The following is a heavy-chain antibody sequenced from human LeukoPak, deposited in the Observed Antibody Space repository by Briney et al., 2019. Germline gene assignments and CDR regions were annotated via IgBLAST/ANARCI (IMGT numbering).Heavy chain of an antibody. Sequence: QSGGSLRLSCAASGFTFSSSWMSWVRQASGKGLEWVGNIKQDGSDKYYVASVKGRFTISKDNAKNSLYLQMSSLRAEDAAVYYCARGRYTSGWYPDYFDYWGQGTLVTVSS. CDR1: GFTFSSSW. D-gene: IGHD6-19*01. CDR2: IKQDGSDK. J-gene: IGHJ4*02. V-gene: IGHV3-7*01. CDR3: ARGRYTSGWYPDYFDY.